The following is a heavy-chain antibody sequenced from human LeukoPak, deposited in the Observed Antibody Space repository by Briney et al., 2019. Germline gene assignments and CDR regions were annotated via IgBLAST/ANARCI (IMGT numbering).Heavy chain of an antibody. D-gene: IGHD3-22*01. CDR1: GFTFSSYA. CDR2: ISGSGGST. V-gene: IGHV3-23*01. J-gene: IGHJ4*02. Sequence: GGSLRLSCAASGFTFSSYAMSWVRQAPGKGLEWVSAISGSGGSTYYADSVKGRFTISRDNSKNTLYLQMNSLRAEDTAVYYCAKDTYYDSSGYYYPSYFDYWGQGTLVTVSS. CDR3: AKDTYYDSSGYYYPSYFDY.